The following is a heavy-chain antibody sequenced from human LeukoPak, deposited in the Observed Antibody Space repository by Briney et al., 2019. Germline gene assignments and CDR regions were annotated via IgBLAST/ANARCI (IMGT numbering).Heavy chain of an antibody. CDR2: ISYDGSNK. V-gene: IGHV3-30*18. D-gene: IGHD3-10*01. CDR3: AKDQYYYGSGSQIGY. Sequence: PGGSLRLSCAASGFTFSSYGMHWVRQAPGKGLEWVAVISYDGSNKYYADSVKGRFTISRDNSKNTLYLQMNRLRAEDTAVYYCAKDQYYYGSGSQIGYWGQGTLVTVSS. CDR1: GFTFSSYG. J-gene: IGHJ4*02.